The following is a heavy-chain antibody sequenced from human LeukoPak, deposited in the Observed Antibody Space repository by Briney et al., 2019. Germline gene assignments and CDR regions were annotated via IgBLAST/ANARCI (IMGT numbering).Heavy chain of an antibody. Sequence: GGSLRLSCAASGFTFSSYAMHWVRQAPGKGLEWVAVISYDGSNKYYADSVKGRFTISRDNSKNTLYLQMTSLRAEDTAVYYCARDVHGDYLLDYWGQGTLVTVSS. CDR1: GFTFSSYA. J-gene: IGHJ4*02. CDR2: ISYDGSNK. CDR3: ARDVHGDYLLDY. V-gene: IGHV3-30*04. D-gene: IGHD4-17*01.